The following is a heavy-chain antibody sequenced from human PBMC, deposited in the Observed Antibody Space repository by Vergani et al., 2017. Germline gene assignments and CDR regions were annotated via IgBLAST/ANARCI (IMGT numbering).Heavy chain of an antibody. J-gene: IGHJ6*03. Sequence: QVQLQESGPGLVKPSETLSLTCTVSGGSISSYYWSWIRQPPGKGLEWIGYIYYSGSTNYNPSLKSRVTISVDTSKKQFSQKLSSLTGADTAVYYCARVGDCSSTSCYPTRSLGYYYYYMDVWGKGTTVTVSS. D-gene: IGHD2-2*01. V-gene: IGHV4-59*01. CDR2: IYYSGST. CDR1: GGSISSYY. CDR3: ARVGDCSSTSCYPTRSLGYYYYYMDV.